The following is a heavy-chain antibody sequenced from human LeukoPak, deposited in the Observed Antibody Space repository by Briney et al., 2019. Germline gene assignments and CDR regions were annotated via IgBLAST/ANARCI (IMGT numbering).Heavy chain of an antibody. CDR3: ARGMSGWRIVVATFDY. Sequence: PSETLSLTCTVYGYSISSGYCWGWIRQPPGKGLEWIGCIYHSVSTNYNPSLKSRVTISVDTSKNQFSLKLSSVTAADTAVYYCARGMSGWRIVVATFDYWGQGTLVTVSS. D-gene: IGHD1-26*01. V-gene: IGHV4-38-2*02. CDR2: IYHSVST. J-gene: IGHJ4*02. CDR1: GYSISSGYC.